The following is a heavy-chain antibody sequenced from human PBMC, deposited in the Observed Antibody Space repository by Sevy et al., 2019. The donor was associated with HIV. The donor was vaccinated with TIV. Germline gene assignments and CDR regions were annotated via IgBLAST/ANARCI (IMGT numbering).Heavy chain of an antibody. D-gene: IGHD3-22*01. V-gene: IGHV3-74*01. CDR1: GFTFSSYW. CDR2: INSDGSST. CDR3: ARDGAYYYDSSGYSYYYGMDV. J-gene: IGHJ6*02. Sequence: GGSLRLSCAASGFTFSSYWMHWVRQAPGKGLVWVSRINSDGSSTSYADSVKGRFTISRDNAKNTLYLQMNSLRAEDTAVYYCARDGAYYYDSSGYSYYYGMDVWGQGTTVTVSS.